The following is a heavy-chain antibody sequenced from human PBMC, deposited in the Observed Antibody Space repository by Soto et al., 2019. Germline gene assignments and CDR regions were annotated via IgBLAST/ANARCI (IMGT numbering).Heavy chain of an antibody. CDR2: IIPIFGTA. Sequence: GASVKVSCKASGGTFSSYAISWVRQAPGQGLEWMGGIIPIFGTANYAQKFQGRVTITADESTSTAYMELSSLRSEDTAVYYCGTQYSSSWNFDYWGQGTLVTVSS. D-gene: IGHD6-6*01. J-gene: IGHJ4*02. CDR1: GGTFSSYA. V-gene: IGHV1-69*13. CDR3: GTQYSSSWNFDY.